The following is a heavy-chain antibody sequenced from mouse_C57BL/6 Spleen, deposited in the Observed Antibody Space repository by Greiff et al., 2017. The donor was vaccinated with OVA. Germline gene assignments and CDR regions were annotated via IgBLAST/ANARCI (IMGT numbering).Heavy chain of an antibody. CDR1: GYTFTRYW. V-gene: IGHV1-59*01. J-gene: IGHJ1*03. D-gene: IGHD1-1*01. Sequence: QVQLQQPGAELVRPGTSVKLSCKASGYTFTRYWMHWVKQRPGQGLEWIGVIDPSDSYTNYNQKFKGKATLTVDTSSSTAYMQLSSLTSEDSAVYYCVYGSRSYWYFDVWGTGTTVTVSS. CDR2: IDPSDSYT. CDR3: VYGSRSYWYFDV.